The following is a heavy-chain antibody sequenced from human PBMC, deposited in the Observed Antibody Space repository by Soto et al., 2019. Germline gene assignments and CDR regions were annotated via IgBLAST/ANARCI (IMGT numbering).Heavy chain of an antibody. J-gene: IGHJ6*02. CDR3: ARERYSYGYHYYGMDV. CDR2: INPNSGGT. CDR1: GYTFTGYY. D-gene: IGHD5-18*01. V-gene: IGHV1-2*04. Sequence: GASVKVSCKASGYTFTGYYMHWVRQAPGQGLEWMGWINPNSGGTNYAQKFQGWVTMTRDTSISTAYMELSRLRSDDTAVYYCARERYSYGYHYYGMDVWGQGTTVTVPS.